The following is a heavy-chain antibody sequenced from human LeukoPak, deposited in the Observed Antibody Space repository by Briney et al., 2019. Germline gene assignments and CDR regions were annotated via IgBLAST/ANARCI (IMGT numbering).Heavy chain of an antibody. J-gene: IGHJ4*02. V-gene: IGHV4-59*12. CDR2: IYNSGST. D-gene: IGHD5-18*01. CDR3: ARGDTAMGPFDY. CDR1: GGSINSYY. Sequence: SETLSLTCTVSGGSINSYYWSWIRQPPGKGLEWIGYIYNSGSTNYNPSLKSRVTLSVDTSKTQFYLSLSSVTAADTAVYYCARGDTAMGPFDYWGQGTLVTVSS.